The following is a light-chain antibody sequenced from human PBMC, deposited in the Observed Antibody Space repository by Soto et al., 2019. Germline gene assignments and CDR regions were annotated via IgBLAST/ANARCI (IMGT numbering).Light chain of an antibody. V-gene: IGLV1-47*01. J-gene: IGLJ2*01. CDR2: RNN. CDR3: AAWDVSLSAVV. CDR1: SSNIGSNY. Sequence: QLVLTQPPSASGTPGQRVTISCSGSSSNIGSNYVYWYQQLPGTAPKLLIYRNNQRPSGVPDRFSGSKSGTSASLAISGLRSEDEADYYCAAWDVSLSAVVFGGGTKVTVL.